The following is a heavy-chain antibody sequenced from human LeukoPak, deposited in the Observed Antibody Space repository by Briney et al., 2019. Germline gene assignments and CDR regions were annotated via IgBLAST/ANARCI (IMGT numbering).Heavy chain of an antibody. Sequence: GRSLRLSCAASGFTFSSYGMHWVRQAPGKGLEGVAVIWYDGSNKYYADSVKGRFTISRDNSKNTLYLQMNSLRAEDTAVYYCARDFFDYDSSGYFDYWGQGTLVTVSS. D-gene: IGHD3-22*01. V-gene: IGHV3-33*01. CDR1: GFTFSSYG. CDR2: IWYDGSNK. CDR3: ARDFFDYDSSGYFDY. J-gene: IGHJ4*02.